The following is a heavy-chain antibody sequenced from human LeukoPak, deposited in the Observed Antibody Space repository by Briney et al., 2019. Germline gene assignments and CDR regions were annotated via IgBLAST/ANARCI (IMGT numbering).Heavy chain of an antibody. CDR2: IYTSGST. CDR3: ARSGYSSSWYWYFDL. V-gene: IGHV4-4*07. J-gene: IGHJ2*01. D-gene: IGHD6-13*01. Sequence: SETLSLTCTVSGGSISSYYWSWIRLPAGKGLEWIGRIYTSGSTNYNPSLKSRVTMSVDTSKNQFSLKLSSVTAADTAVYYCARSGYSSSWYWYFDLWGRGTLVTVSS. CDR1: GGSISSYY.